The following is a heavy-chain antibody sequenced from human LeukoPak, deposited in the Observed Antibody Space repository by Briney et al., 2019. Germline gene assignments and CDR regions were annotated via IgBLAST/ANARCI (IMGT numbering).Heavy chain of an antibody. V-gene: IGHV3-23*01. J-gene: IGHJ5*02. CDR2: ISGSGGST. Sequence: GGSLRLSCAASGFTFSSYAMSWVRQAPGKGLEWVSAISGSGGSTYYADSVKGRFTISRDNSKNTLYLQMSSLRAEDTAVYYCAKLNGWGSGRYYNEDHDHWGQGTLVTVSS. CDR3: AKLNGWGSGRYYNEDHDH. D-gene: IGHD3-10*01. CDR1: GFTFSSYA.